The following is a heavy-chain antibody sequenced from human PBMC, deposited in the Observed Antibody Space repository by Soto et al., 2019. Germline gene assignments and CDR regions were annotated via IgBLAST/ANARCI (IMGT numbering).Heavy chain of an antibody. CDR3: AKDTXXXLNWYFDL. Sequence: QVQLVESAGGVVQPGRSLRLSCAASGFTFSSYGMHWVRQAPGKGLEWVAVISYDGSNKYYADSVKGRFTISRDNSKXTLYLQMXXXRXXDXXVYYCAKDTXXXLNWYFDLWGRGTLVTVSS. CDR1: GFTFSSYG. CDR2: ISYDGSNK. J-gene: IGHJ2*01. V-gene: IGHV3-30*18.